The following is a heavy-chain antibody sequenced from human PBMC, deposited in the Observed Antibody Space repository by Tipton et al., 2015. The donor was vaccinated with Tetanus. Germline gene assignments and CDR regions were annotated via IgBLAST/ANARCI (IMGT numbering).Heavy chain of an antibody. V-gene: IGHV4-30-4*01. D-gene: IGHD4-17*01. CDR3: ARGEAYGDYPAMYFFDN. J-gene: IGHJ4*02. Sequence: LRLSCTVSGGSISSGDYYWSWIRRPPGKGPEWIGYVYSTATTYYNPSLKSRVTIPVDTSKNQFSLKLTSVTAADTAVYYCARGEAYGDYPAMYFFDNWGQGTLLTVSS. CDR1: GGSISSGDYY. CDR2: VYSTATT.